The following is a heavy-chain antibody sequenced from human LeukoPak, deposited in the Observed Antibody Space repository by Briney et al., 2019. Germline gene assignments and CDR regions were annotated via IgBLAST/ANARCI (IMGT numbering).Heavy chain of an antibody. Sequence: PSETLSLTCAVCGGSFSGYYWSWIRQPPEKGLEWIGEINHSGSTNYNPSLKSRVTISVDTSKNQFSLKLSSVTAADTAVYYCAKGDYGDYPTDAFDIWGQGTMVTVSS. CDR1: GGSFSGYY. CDR3: AKGDYGDYPTDAFDI. D-gene: IGHD4-17*01. J-gene: IGHJ3*02. V-gene: IGHV4-34*01. CDR2: INHSGST.